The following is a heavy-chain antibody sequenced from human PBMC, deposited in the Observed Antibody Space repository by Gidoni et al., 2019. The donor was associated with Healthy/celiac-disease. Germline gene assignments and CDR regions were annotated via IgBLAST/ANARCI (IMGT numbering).Heavy chain of an antibody. D-gene: IGHD6-6*01. CDR1: GFTFSSYE. Sequence: EVQLVESGGGLVQPGGSLRLSCAASGFTFSSYEMNWVRQAPGKWLEWVSYISSSGSTIYYADSVKGRFTISRDNAKNSLYLQMNSLRAEDTAVYYCARGGDIAARPVYWGQGTLVTVSS. V-gene: IGHV3-48*03. CDR3: ARGGDIAARPVY. CDR2: ISSSGSTI. J-gene: IGHJ4*02.